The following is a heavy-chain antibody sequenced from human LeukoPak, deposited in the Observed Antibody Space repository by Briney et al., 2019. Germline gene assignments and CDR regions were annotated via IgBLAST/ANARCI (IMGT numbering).Heavy chain of an antibody. CDR3: ARDSRGFWSGYYRFDP. CDR1: GGSISSYY. Sequence: SETLSLTCTASGGSISSYYWSWIRQPPGKGLEWIGYIYYSGSTNYNPSLKSRVTISVDTSKNQFSLKLSSVTAADTAVYYCARDSRGFWSGYYRFDPWGQGTLVTVSS. J-gene: IGHJ5*02. D-gene: IGHD3-3*01. CDR2: IYYSGST. V-gene: IGHV4-59*01.